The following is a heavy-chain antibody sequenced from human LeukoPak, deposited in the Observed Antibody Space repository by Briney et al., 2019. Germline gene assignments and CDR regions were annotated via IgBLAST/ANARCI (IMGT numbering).Heavy chain of an antibody. D-gene: IGHD1-20*01. CDR1: GGSFSSYY. CDR3: ATLIERAYNVVYFDY. J-gene: IGHJ4*02. V-gene: IGHV4-34*01. Sequence: PSETLSLTCAVYGGSFSSYYWSWIRQPPGKGLEWIGEINHSGSTNYNPSLKSRVTISVDTSKNQFSLKLSSVTAADTAVYYCATLIERAYNVVYFDYWGQGTLVTVSS. CDR2: INHSGST.